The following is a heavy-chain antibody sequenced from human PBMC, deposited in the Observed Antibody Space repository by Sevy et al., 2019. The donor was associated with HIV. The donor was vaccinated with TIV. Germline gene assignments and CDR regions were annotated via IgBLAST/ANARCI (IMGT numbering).Heavy chain of an antibody. CDR1: GFTFNSYA. CDR2: ISTGGGFT. Sequence: GGSLRLSCATSGFTFNSYAMSWVRQAPGKGLEWVSTISTGGGFTYYADSVKSRFSISRDNFNNTLFLQMNSLRADDTAMYYCAKDFLSPNYYGTQFDFWGQGTVVTVSS. D-gene: IGHD3-10*01. V-gene: IGHV3-23*01. CDR3: AKDFLSPNYYGTQFDF. J-gene: IGHJ4*02.